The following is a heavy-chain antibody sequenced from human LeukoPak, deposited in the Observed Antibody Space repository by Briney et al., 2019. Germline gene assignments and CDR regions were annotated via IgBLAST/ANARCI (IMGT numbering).Heavy chain of an antibody. J-gene: IGHJ3*02. CDR1: GGSISGYY. CDR3: ARGGLENGYHSNDGFDI. V-gene: IGHV4-59*01. D-gene: IGHD3-22*01. CDR2: IYYSGST. Sequence: SETLSLTCTVSGGSISGYYWSWVRQPPGKGLEWVGYIYYSGSTKYNPSLKSRVTMSVDTSRNQFSLKLSSVTAADTAVYYCARGGLENGYHSNDGFDIWGQGTMVTVSS.